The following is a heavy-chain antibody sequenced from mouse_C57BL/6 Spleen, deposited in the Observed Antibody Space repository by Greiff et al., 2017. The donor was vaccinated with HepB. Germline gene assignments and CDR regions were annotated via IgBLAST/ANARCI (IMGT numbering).Heavy chain of an antibody. CDR2: IHPNSGST. V-gene: IGHV1-64*01. D-gene: IGHD2-2*01. Sequence: QVQLQQPGAELVKPGASVKLSCKASGYTFTSYWMHWVKQRPGQGLEWIGMIHPNSGSTNYNEKFKSKATLTVDKSSSTAYMQLSSLTSEDSAVYYCASHYGYDDPRFAYWGQGTLVTVSA. CDR3: ASHYGYDDPRFAY. J-gene: IGHJ3*01. CDR1: GYTFTSYW.